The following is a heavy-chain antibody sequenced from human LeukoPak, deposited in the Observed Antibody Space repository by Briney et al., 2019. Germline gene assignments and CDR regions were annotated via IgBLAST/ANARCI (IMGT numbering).Heavy chain of an antibody. J-gene: IGHJ6*03. CDR2: IIPIFGTA. CDR1: GGTFSRYA. Sequence: SVKVSCKASGGTFSRYAISWVRQAPGQGLEWVGGIIPIFGTANYAQKFQGRVTITTDESTSTAYMELSSLRSEDTAVYYCAIAIVGATTDYYYYMDVWGKGTTVSVSS. D-gene: IGHD1-26*01. V-gene: IGHV1-69*05. CDR3: AIAIVGATTDYYYYMDV.